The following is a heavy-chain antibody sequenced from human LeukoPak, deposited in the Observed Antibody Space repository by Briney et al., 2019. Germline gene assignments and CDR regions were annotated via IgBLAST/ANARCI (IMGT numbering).Heavy chain of an antibody. Sequence: SETLSLTCTVSGGSISSGDYYWSWIRQPPGKGLEWIGYIYYSGSTYYNPPLKSRVTISVDTSKNQFSLKLSSVTAADTAVYYCAGRFLEDWFDPWGQGTLVTVSS. V-gene: IGHV4-30-4*01. CDR2: IYYSGST. D-gene: IGHD3-3*01. J-gene: IGHJ5*02. CDR1: GGSISSGDYY. CDR3: AGRFLEDWFDP.